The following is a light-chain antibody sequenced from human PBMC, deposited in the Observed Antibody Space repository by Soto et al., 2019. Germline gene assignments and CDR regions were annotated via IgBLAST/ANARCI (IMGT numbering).Light chain of an antibody. J-gene: IGLJ3*02. CDR1: SSNIGAIYD. Sequence: QSVLTQPPSVSGALGKRVTISCTGSSSNIGAIYDVHWYQQLPGTAPKLLIYRDTDRPSGVPDRFSGSKSGTSASLAITGLQADVEADYYCQSYVKSLSAWVFGGGTKLTVL. CDR3: QSYVKSLSAWV. V-gene: IGLV1-40*01. CDR2: RDT.